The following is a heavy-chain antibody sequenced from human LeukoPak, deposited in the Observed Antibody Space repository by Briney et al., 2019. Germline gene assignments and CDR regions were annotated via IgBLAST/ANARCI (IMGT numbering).Heavy chain of an antibody. D-gene: IGHD3-22*01. Sequence: PGGSLRLSCAASGFTFDDYGMSWVRQAPGKGLVWGSRINSDGSSTSYADSVKGRFTISRDNAKNTLYLQMNSLRAEDTAVYYCASGGYYYDNSGYDYWGQGTLVTVSS. V-gene: IGHV3-74*01. CDR3: ASGGYYYDNSGYDY. CDR2: INSDGSST. CDR1: GFTFDDYG. J-gene: IGHJ4*02.